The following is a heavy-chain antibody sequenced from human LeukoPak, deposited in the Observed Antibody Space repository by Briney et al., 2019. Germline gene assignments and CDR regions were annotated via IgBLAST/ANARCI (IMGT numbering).Heavy chain of an antibody. V-gene: IGHV4-61*01. CDR3: ARGSLGYYGSGSYYNAYYYGMDV. CDR2: IYYSGST. D-gene: IGHD3-10*01. Sequence: PSETLSLTCTVSGDSVNSGSYYWSWIRQPPGKGLEWIGYIYYSGSTNYNPSLKSRVTISVDTSKNQFSLKLSSVTAADTAVYYCARGSLGYYGSGSYYNAYYYGMDVWGQGTTVTVSS. J-gene: IGHJ6*02. CDR1: GDSVNSGSYY.